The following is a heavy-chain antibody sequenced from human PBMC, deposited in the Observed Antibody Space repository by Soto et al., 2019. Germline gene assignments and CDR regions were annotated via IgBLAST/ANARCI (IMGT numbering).Heavy chain of an antibody. CDR3: ARGMAEDGYNPGPYNWFDP. J-gene: IGHJ5*02. CDR1: GFTFSSYW. CDR2: IKQDGSEK. D-gene: IGHD5-12*01. Sequence: GGSLRLSCAASGFTFSSYWMSWVRQAPGKGLEWVANIKQDGSEKYYVDSVKGRFTISRDNAKNSLYLQMNSLRAEDTAVYYCARGMAEDGYNPGPYNWFDPWGQGTLVTVSS. V-gene: IGHV3-7*05.